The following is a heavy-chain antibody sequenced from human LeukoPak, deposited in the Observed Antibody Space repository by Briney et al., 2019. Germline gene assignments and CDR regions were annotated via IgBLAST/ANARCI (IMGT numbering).Heavy chain of an antibody. CDR3: ARDFGSGRDGMDV. Sequence: GGSLRLSCAASGFTVSSKYMSWVRQAPEKGLEWVANIKQDGSEKYYVDSVKGRFTISRDNAKNSLYLQMNSLRAEDTAVYYCARDFGSGRDGMDVWGQGTTVTVSS. D-gene: IGHD3-10*01. J-gene: IGHJ6*02. V-gene: IGHV3-7*01. CDR1: GFTVSSKY. CDR2: IKQDGSEK.